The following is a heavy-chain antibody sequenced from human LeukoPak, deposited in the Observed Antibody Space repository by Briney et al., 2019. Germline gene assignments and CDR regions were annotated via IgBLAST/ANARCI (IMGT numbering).Heavy chain of an antibody. CDR3: ATPLDYYDSSGYHQGGD. D-gene: IGHD3-22*01. CDR2: IKEDGSRK. V-gene: IGHV3-7*03. J-gene: IGHJ4*02. CDR1: GFTFTSYW. Sequence: GGSLRLSCAASGFTFTSYWMTWVRQAPGKGLEWVANIKEDGSRKNYVDSVKGRFTISRDNAKNSLYLQMNSLRAEDTAVYYCATPLDYYDSSGYHQGGDWGQGTLVTVSS.